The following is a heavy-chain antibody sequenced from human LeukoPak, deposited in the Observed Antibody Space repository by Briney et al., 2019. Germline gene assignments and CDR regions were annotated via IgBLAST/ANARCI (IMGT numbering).Heavy chain of an antibody. Sequence: ASVKVSCTPSGYSFTDYYMHWVRQAPGQGLEWRGWINPNSGGTSSAKKFQGRVTMTRDTSITTVYMEVNWLTSDDTAMYYCARADRLHGGPYLIGPWGQGTLVTVSS. D-gene: IGHD3-16*01. V-gene: IGHV1-2*02. CDR1: GYSFTDYY. CDR2: INPNSGGT. CDR3: ARADRLHGGPYLIGP. J-gene: IGHJ5*02.